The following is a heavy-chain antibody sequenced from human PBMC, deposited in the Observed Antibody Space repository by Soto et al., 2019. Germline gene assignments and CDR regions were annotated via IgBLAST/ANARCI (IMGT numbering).Heavy chain of an antibody. CDR1: GYNFPAFW. V-gene: IGHV5-10-1*01. J-gene: IGHJ5*01. CDR2: IDPIDSYT. CDR3: ARVHKNWFDS. Sequence: EYLKLSFEACGYNFPAFWIQWVRQMPGKGLEWLGKIDPIDSYTNYSPSFEGHVTISTDNSINTAYLQWSSLRASDTALYFCARVHKNWFDSWAQGTMVTVSS.